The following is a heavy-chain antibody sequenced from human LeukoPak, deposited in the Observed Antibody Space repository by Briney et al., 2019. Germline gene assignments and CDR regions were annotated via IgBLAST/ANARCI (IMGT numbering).Heavy chain of an antibody. D-gene: IGHD3-22*01. V-gene: IGHV4-59*01. CDR3: ARDRYDSSGLDY. Sequence: PSETLSLTCTVSGGSISSYYWSWIRQPPGKGLEWIGYIYYSGSTNYNPSLKSRVTISVDTSKNQFSLKLSSVTAADTAAYYCARDRYDSSGLDYWGQGTLVTVSS. CDR2: IYYSGST. CDR1: GGSISSYY. J-gene: IGHJ4*02.